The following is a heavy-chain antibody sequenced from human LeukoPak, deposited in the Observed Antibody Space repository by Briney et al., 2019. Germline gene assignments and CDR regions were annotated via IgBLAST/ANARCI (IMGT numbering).Heavy chain of an antibody. CDR2: ISYDGSNK. J-gene: IGHJ3*02. D-gene: IGHD4-17*01. CDR1: GFTFSSYA. Sequence: GGSLRLSCAASGFTFSSYAMHWVRQAPGKGLEWVAVISYDGSNKYYADSVKGRFTISRDNSKNTLYLQMNSLRAEDTAVYYCAKGTHGDYGSEVAFDIWGQGTMVTVSS. V-gene: IGHV3-30-3*01. CDR3: AKGTHGDYGSEVAFDI.